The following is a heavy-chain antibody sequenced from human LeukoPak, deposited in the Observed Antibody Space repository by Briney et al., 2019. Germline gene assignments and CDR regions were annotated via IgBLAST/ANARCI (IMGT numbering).Heavy chain of an antibody. CDR1: GGTFSSYA. J-gene: IGHJ6*04. D-gene: IGHD3-9*01. CDR2: IIPIFGTA. CDR3: ARAGGDDILTGYPYYYGMDV. V-gene: IGHV1-69*13. Sequence: ASVKVSCKASGGTFSSYAISWVRQAPGQGLEWMGGIIPIFGTANYAQKFQGRVTITADESTSTAYMELSSLRSEDTAVHYCARAGGDDILTGYPYYYGMDVWGKGTTVTVSS.